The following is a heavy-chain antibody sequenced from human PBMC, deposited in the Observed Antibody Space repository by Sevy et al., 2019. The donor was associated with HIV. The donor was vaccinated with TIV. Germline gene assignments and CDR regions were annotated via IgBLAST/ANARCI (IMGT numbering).Heavy chain of an antibody. Sequence: GGSLRLSCAASGFTFSSYSMNWVRQAPGKGLEWVSYISSGSRTIYYADSVKGRFTISRDNAKNSLYLQMNSLRDEDTAVYYCARTIGAVAAAGTRFDYWGQGTLVTVSS. CDR2: ISSGSRTI. CDR3: ARTIGAVAAAGTRFDY. CDR1: GFTFSSYS. D-gene: IGHD6-13*01. V-gene: IGHV3-48*02. J-gene: IGHJ4*02.